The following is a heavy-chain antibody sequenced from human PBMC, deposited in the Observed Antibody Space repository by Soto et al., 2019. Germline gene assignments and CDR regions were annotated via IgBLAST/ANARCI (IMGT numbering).Heavy chain of an antibody. CDR1: GFTFYNYA. V-gene: IGHV3-30-3*01. D-gene: IGHD5-18*01. CDR2: ISYDGSIK. Sequence: QVQLVESGGGVVQPGTSLRLSCAASGFTFYNYALHWVRRAPGKGLEWVAVISYDGSIKYYADSVKVRFTISRDNSKNTLYLQMNSLRAEDMAVYYCARGHTANTAMVTGQFDYWGQGTLVTVSS. J-gene: IGHJ4*02. CDR3: ARGHTANTAMVTGQFDY.